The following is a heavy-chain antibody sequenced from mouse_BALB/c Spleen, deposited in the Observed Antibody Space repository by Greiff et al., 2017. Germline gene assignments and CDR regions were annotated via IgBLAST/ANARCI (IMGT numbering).Heavy chain of an antibody. D-gene: IGHD2-14*01. Sequence: EVQLQQSGAELVRSGASVKLSCTASGFNIKDYYMHWVKQRPEQGLEWIGWIDPENGDTEYAPKFQGKATMTADTSSNTAYLQLSSLTSEDTAVYYCNAGDYYRYDGYAMDYWGQGTSVTVSS. CDR1: GFNIKDYY. J-gene: IGHJ4*01. CDR2: IDPENGDT. V-gene: IGHV14-4*02. CDR3: NAGDYYRYDGYAMDY.